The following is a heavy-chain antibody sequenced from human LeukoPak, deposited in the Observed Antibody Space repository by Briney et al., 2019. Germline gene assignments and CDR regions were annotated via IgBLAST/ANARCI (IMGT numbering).Heavy chain of an antibody. Sequence: SETLSLTCTVSGGSISSYYWSWIRQPPGKGLEWIGYVYHSGSTNYNPSLKSRVTISVDTSKNQFSLKLSSVTAADTAVYYCARHAYYNGYYSYYFDYWGQRTLVTVSS. CDR1: GGSISSYY. V-gene: IGHV4-59*08. D-gene: IGHD3-22*01. CDR3: ARHAYYNGYYSYYFDY. J-gene: IGHJ4*02. CDR2: VYHSGST.